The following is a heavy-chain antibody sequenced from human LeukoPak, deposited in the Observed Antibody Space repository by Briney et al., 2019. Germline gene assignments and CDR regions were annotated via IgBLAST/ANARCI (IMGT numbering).Heavy chain of an antibody. V-gene: IGHV1-2*06. CDR1: GYTFTDYY. CDR3: ARDLWGWGSAYLDY. D-gene: IGHD4/OR15-4a*01. Sequence: ASVKVSCKASGYTFTDYYVHWVRLVPGQGLEWMGRISPNSGAPNYAEKFRGRVTMARDRSINTVYRERSSLRSDDTAVYYCARDLWGWGSAYLDYWGQGTLVTVSS. J-gene: IGHJ4*02. CDR2: ISPNSGAP.